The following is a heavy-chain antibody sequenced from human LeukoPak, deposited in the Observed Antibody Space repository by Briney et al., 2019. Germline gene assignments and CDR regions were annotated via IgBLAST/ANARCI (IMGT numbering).Heavy chain of an antibody. D-gene: IGHD3-10*01. J-gene: IGHJ4*02. CDR1: GFTFSDYY. V-gene: IGHV3-11*01. Sequence: GGSLRLSCAASGFTFSDYYMSWIRQAPGKGLEWVSYISSSGSTIYYADSVKGRFTISRDNAKNSLYLQMNSLRAEDTAVYYCAREGTMVRGVTYYFDYWGQGTLVTVSS. CDR3: AREGTMVRGVTYYFDY. CDR2: ISSSGSTI.